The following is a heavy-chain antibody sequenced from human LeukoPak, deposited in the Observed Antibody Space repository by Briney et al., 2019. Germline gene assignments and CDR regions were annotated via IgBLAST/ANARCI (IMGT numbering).Heavy chain of an antibody. CDR2: ISGSGGTT. CDR1: GFTFSSYG. CDR3: ARKQWELGAFDI. Sequence: GGSLRLSCAASGFTFSSYGMSWVRQAPGKGLEWVSSISGSGGTTYYADSVKGRFTLSRDNSKNTLYLQMNSLRAEDTAVYYCARKQWELGAFDIWGQGTMVTVSS. V-gene: IGHV3-23*01. D-gene: IGHD1-26*01. J-gene: IGHJ3*02.